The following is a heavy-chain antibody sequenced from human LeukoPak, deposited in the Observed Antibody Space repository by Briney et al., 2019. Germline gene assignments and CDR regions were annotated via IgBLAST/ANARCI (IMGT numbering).Heavy chain of an antibody. D-gene: IGHD5-24*01. CDR1: GFTFSSYW. V-gene: IGHV3-7*01. Sequence: GGSLSLSCAASGFTFSSYWMTGVRQAPGKGLEWVANIKQDGSEKYYVDSVKGRFTISRDNAKNSLYLQMNSLRAEDTAVYYCAGGRDVYTCGGEGTLATVSS. J-gene: IGHJ1*01. CDR3: AGGRDVYTC. CDR2: IKQDGSEK.